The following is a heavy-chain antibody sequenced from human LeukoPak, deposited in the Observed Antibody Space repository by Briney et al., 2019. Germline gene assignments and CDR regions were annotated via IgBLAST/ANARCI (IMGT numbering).Heavy chain of an antibody. J-gene: IGHJ4*02. V-gene: IGHV4-34*01. CDR2: INHSGST. CDR3: ARVWWEPTLPVY. CDR1: GGSFSGYY. D-gene: IGHD1-26*01. Sequence: SETLSLTCAVYGGSFSGYYWSWIRQPPGKGLEWIGEINHSGSTKYNPSLKSRVTISVDTSKKQFSLKLSSVTAADTAVYYCARVWWEPTLPVYWGQGTLVTVSS.